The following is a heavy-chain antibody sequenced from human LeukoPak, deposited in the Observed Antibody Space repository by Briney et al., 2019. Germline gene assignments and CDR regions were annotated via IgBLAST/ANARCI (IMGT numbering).Heavy chain of an antibody. CDR3: VRSVAATFDP. Sequence: GGSLRLSCAASGFTFSNYWMHWVRQAPGKGLVWVSCINTDGTTTKYAGSVKGRFNISRDNARNTLFLQMNSLRAEDTAAYYCVRSVAATFDPWGQGTLVTVSS. CDR1: GFTFSNYW. V-gene: IGHV3-74*03. CDR2: INTDGTTT. J-gene: IGHJ5*02. D-gene: IGHD6-19*01.